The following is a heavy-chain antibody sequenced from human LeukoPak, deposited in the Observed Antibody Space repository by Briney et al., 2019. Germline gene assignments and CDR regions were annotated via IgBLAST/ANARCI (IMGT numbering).Heavy chain of an antibody. V-gene: IGHV3-30*04. D-gene: IGHD6-13*01. J-gene: IGHJ5*02. CDR3: AREVAAAGNNWFDP. Sequence: TGGSLRLSCAASGFTFSSYAMHWVRQAPGKGLEWVAVISYDGSNKYYADSVKGRFTISRDNSKNTLYLQMNRLRAEDTAVYYCAREVAAAGNNWFDPWGQGTLVTVSS. CDR1: GFTFSSYA. CDR2: ISYDGSNK.